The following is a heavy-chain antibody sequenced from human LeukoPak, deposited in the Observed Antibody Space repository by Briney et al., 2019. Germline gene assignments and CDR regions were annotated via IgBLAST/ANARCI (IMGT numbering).Heavy chain of an antibody. J-gene: IGHJ4*02. D-gene: IGHD5-18*01. CDR3: ARDSEDTTMGPGY. Sequence: GGSLRLSCAASGFTFSSYAMSWVRQAPGKGLEWVSAISGSGGSTYYADSVKGRFTISRDNSKNTLYLQMNSLRAEDTAVYYCARDSEDTTMGPGYWGQGTLVTVSS. CDR1: GFTFSSYA. CDR2: ISGSGGST. V-gene: IGHV3-23*01.